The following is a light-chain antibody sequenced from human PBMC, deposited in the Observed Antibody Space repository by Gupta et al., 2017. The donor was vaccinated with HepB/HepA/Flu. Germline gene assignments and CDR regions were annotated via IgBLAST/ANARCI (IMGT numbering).Light chain of an antibody. Sequence: QSVLTQPPSVSGAPGQRVTISCRGSSSNIGAGYDVHWYQQLPGTAPKLLIYGNSNRPSGVPDRFSGSKSGTSASLAITGLQAEDEADYYCQSYDSSLSGLFGGGTKLTVL. J-gene: IGLJ2*01. CDR1: SSNIGAGYD. CDR3: QSYDSSLSGL. V-gene: IGLV1-40*01. CDR2: GNS.